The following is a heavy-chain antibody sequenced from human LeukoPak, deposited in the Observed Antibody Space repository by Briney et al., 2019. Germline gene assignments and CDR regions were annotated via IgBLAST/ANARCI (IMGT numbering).Heavy chain of an antibody. CDR1: GFTFSNYW. V-gene: IGHV3-7*01. D-gene: IGHD6-13*01. J-gene: IGHJ4*02. CDR2: IKQDGSER. CDR3: SREIRQAGTDS. Sequence: GGSLRLSCVSSGFTFSNYWMTWIRQAPGKGLEWVANIKQDGSERYYVDSVEGRFTISRDNAKTSLYLQMNSLRAEDTAVYYCSREIRQAGTDSWGQGTLVTVSS.